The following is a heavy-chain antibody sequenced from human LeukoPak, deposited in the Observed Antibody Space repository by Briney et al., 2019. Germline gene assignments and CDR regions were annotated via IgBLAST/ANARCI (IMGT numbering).Heavy chain of an antibody. J-gene: IGHJ4*02. CDR3: ASRNDILTGYVFDF. Sequence: SETLSLTCTVSGGSVSSSIYYWGWIRQPPGKGLEWIGRIYYSGSTSYNPSLKSRVTISVDTSKNQFSLKLTSLTAADTAVYYCASRNDILTGYVFDFWGQGTLVTVSS. CDR2: IYYSGST. V-gene: IGHV4-39*01. CDR1: GGSVSSSIYY. D-gene: IGHD3-9*01.